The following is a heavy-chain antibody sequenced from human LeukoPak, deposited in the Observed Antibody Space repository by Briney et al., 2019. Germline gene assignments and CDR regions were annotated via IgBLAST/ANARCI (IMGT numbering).Heavy chain of an antibody. D-gene: IGHD3-9*01. CDR1: GYSFTSYW. J-gene: IGHJ6*03. CDR3: ARLGLNYDILTGYYKDYYYYYMDV. CDR2: IYPGDSDT. Sequence: GESLKISCKGSGYSFTSYWIGWVRQMPGKGLEWMGIIYPGDSDTRYSPSFQGQVTISADKSISTAYPQWSSLKASDTAMYYCARLGLNYDILTGYYKDYYYYYMDVWGKGTTVTVSS. V-gene: IGHV5-51*01.